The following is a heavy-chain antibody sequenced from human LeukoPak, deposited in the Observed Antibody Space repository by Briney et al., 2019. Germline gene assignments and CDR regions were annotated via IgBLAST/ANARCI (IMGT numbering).Heavy chain of an antibody. CDR3: ARGAKGDLYDY. Sequence: GRSLRLSCAASGFTFSSYAMHWVRQAPGKGLEYVSAISSNGDSTYYANSVKGRFTISRDNSKNTLYLQMGSLRAEDMAVYYCARGAKGDLYDYWGQGTLVTVSS. J-gene: IGHJ4*02. V-gene: IGHV3-64*01. D-gene: IGHD2-21*01. CDR1: GFTFSSYA. CDR2: ISSNGDST.